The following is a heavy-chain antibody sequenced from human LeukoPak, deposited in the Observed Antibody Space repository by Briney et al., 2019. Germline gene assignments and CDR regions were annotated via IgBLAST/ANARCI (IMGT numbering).Heavy chain of an antibody. V-gene: IGHV3-48*03. Sequence: PGGSLRLSCAASGFTFSSYEMHWVRQAPGKGLEWVSYISSSGSTIYYADSVKGRFTISRDNAKNSLYLQMNSLRAEDTAVYYCARVDIVATPYSYYFDYWGQGTLVTVSS. CDR2: ISSSGSTI. CDR1: GFTFSSYE. CDR3: ARVDIVATPYSYYFDY. D-gene: IGHD5-12*01. J-gene: IGHJ4*02.